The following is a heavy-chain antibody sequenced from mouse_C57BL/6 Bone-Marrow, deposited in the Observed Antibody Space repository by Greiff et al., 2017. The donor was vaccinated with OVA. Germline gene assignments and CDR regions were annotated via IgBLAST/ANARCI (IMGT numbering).Heavy chain of an antibody. CDR1: GYAFSSSW. CDR3: ARSGTHFDY. D-gene: IGHD3-1*01. Sequence: VQLQQSGPELVKPGASVKISCKASGYAFSSSWMNWVKQRPGKGLEWIGRIYPGDGDTNYNGKFKGKATLTADKSSRPAYMQLSSLTSEDSAVYFCARSGTHFDYWGQGTTLTVSS. V-gene: IGHV1-82*01. CDR2: IYPGDGDT. J-gene: IGHJ2*01.